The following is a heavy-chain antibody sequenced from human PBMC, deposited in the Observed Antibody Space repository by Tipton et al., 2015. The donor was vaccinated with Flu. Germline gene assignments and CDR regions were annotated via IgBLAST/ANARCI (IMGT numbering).Heavy chain of an antibody. CDR3: TRYYDFLSGPQGQASDAFDI. Sequence: SLRLSCTTSGFTFGDYVMAWVRQAPGKGLEWVGLIRSRTYGGATQFAAFVKGRFTISRDDSNNFASLQMHNLKTEDTAIYYCTRYYDFLSGPQGQASDAFDIWGQGTMVTVSS. J-gene: IGHJ3*02. CDR2: IRSRTYGGAT. V-gene: IGHV3-49*04. CDR1: GFTFGDYV. D-gene: IGHD3-3*01.